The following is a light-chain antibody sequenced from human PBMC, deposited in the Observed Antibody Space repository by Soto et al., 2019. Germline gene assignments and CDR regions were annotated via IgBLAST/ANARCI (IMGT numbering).Light chain of an antibody. CDR2: YDT. CDR3: QVWDSSSDHPV. J-gene: IGLJ3*02. V-gene: IGLV3-21*04. CDR1: NIGSKS. Sequence: SYELIQPPSVSMAPGKTARITCGGNNIGSKSVHWYQQKPGQAPVLVIYYDTDRPSGIPERFSGSNSGNTATLTISRVEAGDEADYYCQVWDSSSDHPVFGGGTKLTVL.